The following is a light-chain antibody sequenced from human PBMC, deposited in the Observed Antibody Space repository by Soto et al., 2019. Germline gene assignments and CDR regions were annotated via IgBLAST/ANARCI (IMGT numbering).Light chain of an antibody. V-gene: IGKV2-28*01. CDR3: VQGLQPPFS. J-gene: IGKJ3*01. CDR1: QSLLHTNGYNY. CDR2: LGS. Sequence: DSVMTQSPLSLPVTPGEPASISCRSSQSLLHTNGYNYLDWYLQKPGQSPQLMISLGSNRASGVTDRSSVNGPGTDSTLKITRVEDEDVGVYYRVQGLQPPFSFGLGKQVEIK.